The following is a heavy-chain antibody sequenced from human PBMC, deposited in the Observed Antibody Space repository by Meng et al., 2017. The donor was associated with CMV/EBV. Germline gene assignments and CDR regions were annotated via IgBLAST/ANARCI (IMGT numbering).Heavy chain of an antibody. V-gene: IGHV4-59*12. CDR2: IYYSGST. CDR1: GGSISSYY. J-gene: IGHJ6*02. D-gene: IGHD5-18*01. Sequence: SETLSLTCTVSGGSISSYYWSWIRQPPGKGLEWIGYIYYSGSTYYNPSLKSRVTISVDTSKNQFSLKLSSVTAADTAVYYCARDQGRGYSYGRDYYGMDVWGQGTTVTVSS. CDR3: ARDQGRGYSYGRDYYGMDV.